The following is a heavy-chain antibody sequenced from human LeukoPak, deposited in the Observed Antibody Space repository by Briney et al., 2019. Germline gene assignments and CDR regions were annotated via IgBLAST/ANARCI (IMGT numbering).Heavy chain of an antibody. CDR1: GGSISSYY. CDR2: IYYSGTT. J-gene: IGHJ4*02. D-gene: IGHD2-21*02. V-gene: IGHV4-59*01. CDR3: TRAVTPQPFFDY. Sequence: SETLSLTCTVSGGSISSYYWSWIRQPPGKGLEWIGYIYYSGTTNYNPSLKSRVTISVNTSNNQFSLKLSSVTAADTAVYYCTRAVTPQPFFDYWGQGILVTVSS.